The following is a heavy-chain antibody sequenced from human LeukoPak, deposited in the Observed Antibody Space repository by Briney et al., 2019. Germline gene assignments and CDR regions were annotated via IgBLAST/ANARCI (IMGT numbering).Heavy chain of an antibody. CDR2: ISSSSSYI. J-gene: IGHJ3*02. CDR1: GFTFSSYS. Sequence: PGGFLRLSCAASGFTFSSYSMNWVRQAPGKGLEWVSSISSSSSYIYYADSVKGRFTISRDNAKNSLYLQMNSLRAGDTAVYYRARWSFMNAFDIWGQGTMVTVSS. CDR3: ARWSFMNAFDI. V-gene: IGHV3-21*01. D-gene: IGHD1-26*01.